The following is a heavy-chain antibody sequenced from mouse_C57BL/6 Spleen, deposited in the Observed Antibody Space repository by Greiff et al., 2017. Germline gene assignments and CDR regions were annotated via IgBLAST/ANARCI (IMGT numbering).Heavy chain of an antibody. CDR2: IDPENGDT. D-gene: IGHD2-4*01. CDR1: GFNIKDDY. CDR3: TMDDYAWFAY. J-gene: IGHJ3*01. Sequence: EVKLVESGAELVRPGASVKLSCTASGFNIKDDYMHWVKQRPEQGLEWIGWIDPENGDTEYASKFQGKATITADTSSNTAYLQLSSLTSEDTAVYYCTMDDYAWFAYWGQGTLVTVSA. V-gene: IGHV14-4*01.